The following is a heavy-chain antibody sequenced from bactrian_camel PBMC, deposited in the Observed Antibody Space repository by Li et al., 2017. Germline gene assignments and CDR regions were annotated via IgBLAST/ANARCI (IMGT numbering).Heavy chain of an antibody. CDR2: ISSRGDS. D-gene: IGHD2*01. J-gene: IGHJ4*01. CDR3: AKGLRVSYEEVY. Sequence: HVQLVESGGGSVQAGGSLRLSCVVSGYVNRNFCVAWFRQAPAKEREWVADISSRGDSDCADSVKGRFTISRDNAKNTVDLELNSLKKEDTAMYFCAKGLRVSYEEVYWGQGTQVTVSS. V-gene: IGHV3S1*01. CDR1: GYVNRNFC.